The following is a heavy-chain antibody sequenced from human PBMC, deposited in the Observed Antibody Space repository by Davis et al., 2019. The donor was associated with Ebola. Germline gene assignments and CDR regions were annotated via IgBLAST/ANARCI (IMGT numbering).Heavy chain of an antibody. D-gene: IGHD1-1*01. CDR1: GGSFSGYY. J-gene: IGHJ6*02. CDR3: ARGLFWSGMDV. V-gene: IGHV4-34*01. Sequence: SETLSLTCAVYGGSFSGYYWGWIRQPPGKGLEWIGEIDHNGITNYNPSLKSRVTISVDTSKNQFSLKLSSVTAADTAVYYCARGLFWSGMDVWGQGTTVTVS. CDR2: IDHNGIT.